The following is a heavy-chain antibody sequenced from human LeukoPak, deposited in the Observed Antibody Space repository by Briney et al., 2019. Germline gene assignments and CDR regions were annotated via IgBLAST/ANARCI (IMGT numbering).Heavy chain of an antibody. V-gene: IGHV1-69*13. CDR2: IIPIFGTA. CDR3: ARAPPYSSGWYVYFDY. J-gene: IGHJ4*02. D-gene: IGHD6-19*01. Sequence: SVKVSCKAPGGTFSSYAISWVRQAPGQGLEWMGGIIPIFGTANYAQKFQGRVTITADESTSTAYMELSSLRSEDTAVYYCARAPPYSSGWYVYFDYWGQGTLVTVSS. CDR1: GGTFSSYA.